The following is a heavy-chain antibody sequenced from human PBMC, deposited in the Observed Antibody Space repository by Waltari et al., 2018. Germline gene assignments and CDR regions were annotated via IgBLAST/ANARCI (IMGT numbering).Heavy chain of an antibody. J-gene: IGHJ3*02. CDR2: TNGAGTRT. D-gene: IGHD1-1*01. Sequence: EVQVVESGGGLVQPGGSLRLSCAVSGFHFSSLCLIWVRQCPGKGLEWVSATNGAGTRTFYADSVKGRFTISRDNSKNTLYLQMNRLRVEDTALYYCAKDSVQGNTSPDAFDIWGQGTMVSVSS. CDR1: GFHFSSLC. CDR3: AKDSVQGNTSPDAFDI. V-gene: IGHV3-23*04.